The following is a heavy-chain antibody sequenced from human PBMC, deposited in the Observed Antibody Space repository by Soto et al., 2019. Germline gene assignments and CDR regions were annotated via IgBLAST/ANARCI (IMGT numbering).Heavy chain of an antibody. Sequence: SETLSLTCTVSGVSISSGGYYWSWIRQHPGKGLEWIGYIYYSGSTYYNPSLKSRVTISVDTSKNQFSLKLSSVTAADTAVYYCARRELGYCSSTSCYGVGYYYYYMDVWGKGTTVTVSS. CDR1: GVSISSGGYY. V-gene: IGHV4-31*03. CDR3: ARRELGYCSSTSCYGVGYYYYYMDV. D-gene: IGHD2-2*01. CDR2: IYYSGST. J-gene: IGHJ6*03.